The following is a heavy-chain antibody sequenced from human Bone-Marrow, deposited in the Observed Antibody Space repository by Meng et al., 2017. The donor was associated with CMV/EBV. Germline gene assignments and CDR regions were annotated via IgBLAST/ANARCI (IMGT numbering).Heavy chain of an antibody. J-gene: IGHJ6*02. CDR2: ITWSGSNT. Sequence: GESLKISCTASGFTFSSYEMNWVRQAPGKGLEWVSLITWSGSNTYYSDSVRGRFTISRDNRKSSLSLQMNGLRSEDTALYYCAKSTASSSGLYKYGMDVWGHGTTVTVSS. CDR3: AKSTASSSGLYKYGMDV. CDR1: GFTFSSYE. D-gene: IGHD6-6*01. V-gene: IGHV3-43*02.